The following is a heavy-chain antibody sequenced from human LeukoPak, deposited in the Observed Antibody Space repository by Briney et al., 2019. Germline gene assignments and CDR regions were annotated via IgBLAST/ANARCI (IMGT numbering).Heavy chain of an antibody. V-gene: IGHV3-66*02. J-gene: IGHJ6*03. CDR2: IYSGGST. CDR1: GFTVSSNY. Sequence: GGSLRLSCAASGFTVSSNYMSWVRQAPGKGLEWVSVIYSGGSTYYADSVKGRFTVSRDNSKNTLYLQMNSLRAEDTAVFYCARSYDSSGRNSYSYYYMDVWGKGTTVTVSS. CDR3: ARSYDSSGRNSYSYYYMDV. D-gene: IGHD3-22*01.